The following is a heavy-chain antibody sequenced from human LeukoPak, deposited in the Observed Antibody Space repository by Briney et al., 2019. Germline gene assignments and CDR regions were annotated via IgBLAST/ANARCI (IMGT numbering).Heavy chain of an antibody. J-gene: IGHJ2*01. Sequence: SETLSLTCTVSGASISSYYWNWNRQPAGEGLEWIGRIHTSGSTNYNPSLKSRLTMSVDTSKNQFSLKLSSVTAADTAVYYCARYFDLWGRGTLVTVSS. V-gene: IGHV4-4*07. CDR1: GASISSYY. CDR3: ARYFDL. CDR2: IHTSGST.